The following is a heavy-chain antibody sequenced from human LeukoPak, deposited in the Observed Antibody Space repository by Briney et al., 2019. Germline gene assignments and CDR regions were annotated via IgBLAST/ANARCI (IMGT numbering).Heavy chain of an antibody. CDR3: ASADFYGSGSYYSGSCDY. J-gene: IGHJ4*02. D-gene: IGHD3-10*01. V-gene: IGHV3-30*04. Sequence: GRSLRLSCAASGFSFSSYAMHWVRQAPGKGLEWVSVISYDGSKEYYTDSVKGRFTISRDNSKNTLYLEMNSLRDEDTAVYYCASADFYGSGSYYSGSCDYWGQGTLVTVSS. CDR2: ISYDGSKE. CDR1: GFSFSSYA.